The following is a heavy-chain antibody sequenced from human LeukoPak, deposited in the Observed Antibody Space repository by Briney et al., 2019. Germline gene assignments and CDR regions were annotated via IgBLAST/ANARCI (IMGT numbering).Heavy chain of an antibody. Sequence: QAQLVESGGSLVKPGGSLRLSCAASGFTFSDYYMSWIRQAPGKGLEWVSYISSGSTYTNYADSVKGRHTISRDNAKNSLYLQMNSLRAEDTAVYYCARICSGGNCYVDSWAQGTLVTVSS. D-gene: IGHD2-21*01. CDR1: GFTFSDYY. V-gene: IGHV3-11*06. CDR3: ARICSGGNCYVDS. CDR2: ISSGSTYT. J-gene: IGHJ4*02.